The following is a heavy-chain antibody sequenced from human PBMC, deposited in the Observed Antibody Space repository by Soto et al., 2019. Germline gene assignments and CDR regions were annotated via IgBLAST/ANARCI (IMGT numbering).Heavy chain of an antibody. J-gene: IGHJ5*02. Sequence: QVQLMQSGAEVKKPGASVRVSCKAAGYTFTDYYIHWVRQAPGQGLEWVGWIRPNSGNTNYAQKFQGRVTMTRDTSMSTAYMDLSRLTADDTAVYYCGRGVSGTFGGNWVDPWGQGTLVTVSS. CDR2: IRPNSGNT. CDR1: GYTFTDYY. D-gene: IGHD1-26*01. CDR3: GRGVSGTFGGNWVDP. V-gene: IGHV1-2*02.